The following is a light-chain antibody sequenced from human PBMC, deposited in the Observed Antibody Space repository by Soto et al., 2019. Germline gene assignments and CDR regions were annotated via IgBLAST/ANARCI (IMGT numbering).Light chain of an antibody. Sequence: QSALTQPRSVSGSPGQSVAISCTGTTGDVGGYNYVSWYQQHPSKAPKLMIYDVTKRPSGVPDRFSGSKSGNTASLTISGLQAEDEADYYCCSYAGSYCYVFGTGTKLTVL. CDR2: DVT. V-gene: IGLV2-11*01. CDR3: CSYAGSYCYV. CDR1: TGDVGGYNY. J-gene: IGLJ1*01.